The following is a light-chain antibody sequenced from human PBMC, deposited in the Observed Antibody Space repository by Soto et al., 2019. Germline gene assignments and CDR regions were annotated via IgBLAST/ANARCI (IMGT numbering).Light chain of an antibody. CDR3: SSYAGINTDVI. J-gene: IGLJ2*01. Sequence: QSALTQPPSASVSPGQSVTISCTGTSSDVGGYVYVSWYQQYPGKAPKLMIFEVNRRASGVPDRFSGSKSGNTASLTVSGLQAEDEADYYCSSYAGINTDVIFGGGTKVTVL. V-gene: IGLV2-8*01. CDR2: EVN. CDR1: SSDVGGYVY.